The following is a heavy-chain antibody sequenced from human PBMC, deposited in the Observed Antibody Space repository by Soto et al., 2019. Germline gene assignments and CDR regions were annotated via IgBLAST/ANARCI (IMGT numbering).Heavy chain of an antibody. CDR2: ISGSGGST. CDR1: GFTFSSYA. Sequence: GVSLRLSCAASGFTFSSYAMSWVRQAPGKGLEWVSAISGSGGSTYYADSVKGRFTISRDNSKNTLYLQMNSLRAEDTAVYYCAKHITMIVVVRWDYWGQGTLVTVSS. CDR3: AKHITMIVVVRWDY. J-gene: IGHJ4*02. D-gene: IGHD3-22*01. V-gene: IGHV3-23*01.